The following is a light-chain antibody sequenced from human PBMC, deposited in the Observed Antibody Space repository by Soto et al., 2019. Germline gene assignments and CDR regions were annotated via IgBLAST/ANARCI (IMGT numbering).Light chain of an antibody. Sequence: EIVLTQSPATLSVSPGEGATLSCRASQSVSSNLAWYQHKPCQAPMLLIYGAFTRDTGIPARFSGSGSGTEFTLTISSLQSEDVAVYDCQQYNNWTYTFGQGTKLEIK. CDR1: QSVSSN. CDR2: GAF. V-gene: IGKV3-15*01. J-gene: IGKJ2*01. CDR3: QQYNNWTYT.